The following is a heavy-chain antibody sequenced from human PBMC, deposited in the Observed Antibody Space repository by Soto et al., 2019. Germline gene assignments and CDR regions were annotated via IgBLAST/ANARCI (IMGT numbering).Heavy chain of an antibody. V-gene: IGHV3-21*01. J-gene: IGHJ6*02. CDR3: ARDPPPRYYDSSGYPSAGYYGMDV. Sequence: GGSLRLSCAASGFTFSSYSMNWVRQAPGKGLEWVSSISSSSSYIYYADSVKGRFTISRDNAKNSLYLQMNSLRAEDKAVYYCARDPPPRYYDSSGYPSAGYYGMDVWGQGTTVTVSS. D-gene: IGHD3-22*01. CDR1: GFTFSSYS. CDR2: ISSSSSYI.